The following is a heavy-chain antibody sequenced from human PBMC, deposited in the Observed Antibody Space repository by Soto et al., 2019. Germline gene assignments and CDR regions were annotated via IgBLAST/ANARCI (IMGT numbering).Heavy chain of an antibody. D-gene: IGHD1-1*01. CDR1: GFTFSGYG. CDR2: IRYDGSNI. Sequence: QVQLVESGGGVVQPGRSLRLSCVASGFTFSGYGMHWVRQAPGKGLEWVAIIRYDGSNIYYADSVRGRFAISRDNSKNTLLLLRDSLGAEDTSVYYCARDGVGGTAFWGSLDYWGEGALVTFSS. CDR3: ARDGVGGTAFWGSLDY. J-gene: IGHJ4*02. V-gene: IGHV3-33*01.